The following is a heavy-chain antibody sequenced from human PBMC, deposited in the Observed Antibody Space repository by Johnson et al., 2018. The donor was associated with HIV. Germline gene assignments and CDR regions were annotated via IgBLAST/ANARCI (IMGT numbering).Heavy chain of an antibody. CDR1: GFTFDDYA. CDR2: ISWNRGSI. Sequence: VQLVESGGGLVQPGRSLRLSCAASGFTFDDYAMQWVRQAPGKGLEWVSGISWNRGSIGYADSVKGRFTGSRDNSNNMLYLQMSSLRAADTALYYCAKRLGYDSRGDQFDIWGQGTMVTVSS. CDR3: AKRLGYDSRGDQFDI. D-gene: IGHD3-22*01. J-gene: IGHJ3*02. V-gene: IGHV3-9*01.